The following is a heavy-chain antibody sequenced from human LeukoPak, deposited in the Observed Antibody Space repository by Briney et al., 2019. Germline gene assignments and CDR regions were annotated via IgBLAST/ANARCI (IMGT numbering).Heavy chain of an antibody. V-gene: IGHV3-23*01. D-gene: IGHD3-22*01. CDR2: ISGSGGST. Sequence: GGSLRLSCAASGFTFSSYAMNWVRQAPGKGLEWVSAISGSGGSTYYADSVKGRFTISRDNSKNTLYLQMNSLRAEDTAVYYCAKGDYYDSSGYYWGQGTLVTVSS. J-gene: IGHJ4*02. CDR1: GFTFSSYA. CDR3: AKGDYYDSSGYY.